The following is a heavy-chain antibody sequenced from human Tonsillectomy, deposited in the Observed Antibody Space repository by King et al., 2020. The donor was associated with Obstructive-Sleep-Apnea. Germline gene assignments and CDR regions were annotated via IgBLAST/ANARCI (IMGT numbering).Heavy chain of an antibody. CDR1: GFRFSSYG. CDR3: AKGISVGYSFGAYFDN. D-gene: IGHD5-18*01. V-gene: IGHV3-33*03. Sequence: VQLVESGGGVVQPGRSLRLSCVVSGFRFSSYGMYWVRQAPGKGLEWVAVIWYDETNEFYEDSVKGRFTISRDNSKNTLYLQMNSLRAEDTAAYYCAKGISVGYSFGAYFDNWGQGTLVTVSS. CDR2: IWYDETNE. J-gene: IGHJ4*02.